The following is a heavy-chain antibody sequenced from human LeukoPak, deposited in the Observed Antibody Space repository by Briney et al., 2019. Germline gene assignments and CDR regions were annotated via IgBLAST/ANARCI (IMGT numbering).Heavy chain of an antibody. D-gene: IGHD3-22*01. CDR2: IYHSGST. CDR3: APYYYDSSGYYS. J-gene: IGHJ4*02. V-gene: IGHV4-30-2*01. CDR1: GGSISSGGYY. Sequence: SETLSLTCTVSGGSISSGGYYWSWIRQPPGKGLEWIGYIYHSGSTYYNPSLKSRVTISVDRSKNQFSLKLSSVTAADTAVYYCAPYYYDSSGYYSWGQGTLVTVSS.